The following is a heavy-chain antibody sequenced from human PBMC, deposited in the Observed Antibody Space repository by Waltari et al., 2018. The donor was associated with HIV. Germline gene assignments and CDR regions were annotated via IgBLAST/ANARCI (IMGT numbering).Heavy chain of an antibody. CDR3: ARHAPGIAVAGPDY. CDR2: IYPGESDT. V-gene: IGHV5-51*01. Sequence: EVQLVHSGAAVNKPGESLKISCTDSRSSFTTYWHGWVPQMPGKGLEWRGIIYPGESDTRYSPFFQGQGTISADKSISTAYLQWSSLKAADTAMYYCARHAPGIAVAGPDYWGQGTLVTVSS. CDR1: RSSFTTYW. D-gene: IGHD6-19*01. J-gene: IGHJ4*02.